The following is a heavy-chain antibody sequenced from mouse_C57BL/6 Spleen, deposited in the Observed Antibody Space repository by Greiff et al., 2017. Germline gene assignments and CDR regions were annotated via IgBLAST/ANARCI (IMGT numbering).Heavy chain of an antibody. CDR3: TGPFITTVVAPSGYFDV. CDR2: IDPETGGT. D-gene: IGHD1-1*01. CDR1: GYTFTDYE. Sequence: VHLVESGAELVRPGASVTLSCKASGYTFTDYEMHWVKQTPVHGLEWIGAIDPETGGTAYNQKFKGKAILTADKSSSTAYMELRSLTSEDSAVYYCTGPFITTVVAPSGYFDVWGTGTTVTVSS. J-gene: IGHJ1*03. V-gene: IGHV1-15*01.